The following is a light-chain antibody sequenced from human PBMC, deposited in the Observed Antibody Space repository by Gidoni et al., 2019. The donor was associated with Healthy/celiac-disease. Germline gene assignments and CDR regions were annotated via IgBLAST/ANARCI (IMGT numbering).Light chain of an antibody. CDR3: IQALRALT. Sequence: DIVMTQSPLSLPVTPGEPASISCRSSQSLLHSNGYNYLNWYLQKPGQSPQLLIYLGSNRASGVPDRFSGRGLGTDFTLKNSRVEAEDVGGYYCIQALRALTFRGGTKVEIK. V-gene: IGKV2-28*01. CDR2: LGS. CDR1: QSLLHSNGYNY. J-gene: IGKJ4*01.